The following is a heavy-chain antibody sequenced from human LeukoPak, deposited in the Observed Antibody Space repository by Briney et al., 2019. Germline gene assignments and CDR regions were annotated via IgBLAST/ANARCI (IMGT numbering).Heavy chain of an antibody. CDR2: ISSSSSTI. J-gene: IGHJ1*01. CDR1: GFTFSGYS. D-gene: IGHD6-13*01. V-gene: IGHV3-48*01. CDR3: ARAQRAAAGTD. Sequence: GGSLRLSCAASGFTFSGYSMNWVRQAPGKGLEWVSYISSSSSTIYYADSVKGRFTISRDNAKNSLYLQMNSLRAEDTAVYYCARAQRAAAGTDWGQGTLVTVSS.